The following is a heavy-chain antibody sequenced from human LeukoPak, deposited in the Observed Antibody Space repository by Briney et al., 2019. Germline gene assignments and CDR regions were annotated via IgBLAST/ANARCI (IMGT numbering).Heavy chain of an antibody. CDR2: IYYSGRT. Sequence: SETLSLTCTVSGGSVSSGAYYWSWIRQHPGKGLEWIGYIYYSGRTYCNPSLKSRATISVDTSKNQFSLKLSSVTAADTAVFYCAILRCSGGSCYLDYWGQGTLVTVSS. V-gene: IGHV4-31*03. D-gene: IGHD2-15*01. CDR3: AILRCSGGSCYLDY. J-gene: IGHJ4*02. CDR1: GGSVSSGAYY.